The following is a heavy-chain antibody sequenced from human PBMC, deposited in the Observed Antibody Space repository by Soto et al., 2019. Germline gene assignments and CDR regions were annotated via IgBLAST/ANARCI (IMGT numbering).Heavy chain of an antibody. V-gene: IGHV3-21*01. CDR3: ARGSRSGSGYSFDY. CDR1: GFSFSRHS. Sequence: GGSLRLSCAASGFSFSRHSMNWVRQAPGKGLEWVSSISPTSEYIYHADSVKGRFTISRDNAKNSLYLQMNSLRAEDTAVYYCARGSRSGSGYSFDYWGQGTLVTVSS. CDR2: ISPTSEYI. D-gene: IGHD3-22*01. J-gene: IGHJ4*02.